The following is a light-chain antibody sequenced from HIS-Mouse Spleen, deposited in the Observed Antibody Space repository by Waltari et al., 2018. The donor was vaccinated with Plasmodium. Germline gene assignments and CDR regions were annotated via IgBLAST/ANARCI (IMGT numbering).Light chain of an antibody. V-gene: IGLV2-8*01. J-gene: IGLJ2*01. CDR3: SSYAGSNNLV. Sequence: QSALTQPPSASGSPGQSVTISCTGTSSDVGGYNYVSWYQQHPGKAPKLMIYAVSKQPSGVPDRFPGSKSGNTASLTVSGLQAEDEADYYCSSYAGSNNLVFGGGTKLTVL. CDR1: SSDVGGYNY. CDR2: AVS.